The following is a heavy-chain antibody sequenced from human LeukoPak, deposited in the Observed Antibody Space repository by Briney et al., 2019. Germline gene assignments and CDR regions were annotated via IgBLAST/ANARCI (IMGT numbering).Heavy chain of an antibody. Sequence: SEALSLTCTVSGGSISSYYWSWIRQPPGKGLEWIGYIYYSGSTNYNPSLKSRVTISVDTSKNQFSLKLSSVTAADTAVYYCARGLPAYYYDSSGYYPGYFQHWGQGTLVTVSS. V-gene: IGHV4-59*01. J-gene: IGHJ1*01. CDR2: IYYSGST. CDR1: GGSISSYY. D-gene: IGHD3-22*01. CDR3: ARGLPAYYYDSSGYYPGYFQH.